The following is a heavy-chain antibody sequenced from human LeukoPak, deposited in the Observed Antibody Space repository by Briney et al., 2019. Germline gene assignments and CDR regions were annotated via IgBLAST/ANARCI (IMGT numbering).Heavy chain of an antibody. CDR3: ARRYSSSWYSGVSYYFDH. CDR1: GYTFTNYW. V-gene: IGHV5-51*01. CDR2: ISPGDSDT. Sequence: GESLKISCKVSGYTFTNYWIGWVRQMPGKGLEWMGIISPGDSDTRYSPSFQGQVTISADKSISTAYLQWSSLKASDTAIYYCARRYSSSWYSGVSYYFDHWGQGTLVTVSS. J-gene: IGHJ4*02. D-gene: IGHD6-13*01.